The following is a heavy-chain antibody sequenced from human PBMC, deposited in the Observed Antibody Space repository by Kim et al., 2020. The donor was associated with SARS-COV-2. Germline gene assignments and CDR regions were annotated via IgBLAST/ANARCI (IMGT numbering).Heavy chain of an antibody. CDR3: ARAHYGDLHFDY. CDR2: INHSGST. D-gene: IGHD4-17*01. V-gene: IGHV4-34*01. Sequence: SETLSLTCAVYGGSFSGYYWSWIRQPPGKGLEWIGEINHSGSTNYNPSLKSRVTISVDTSKNQFSLKLSSVTAADTAVYYCARAHYGDLHFDYWGQGTLVTVSS. J-gene: IGHJ4*02. CDR1: GGSFSGYY.